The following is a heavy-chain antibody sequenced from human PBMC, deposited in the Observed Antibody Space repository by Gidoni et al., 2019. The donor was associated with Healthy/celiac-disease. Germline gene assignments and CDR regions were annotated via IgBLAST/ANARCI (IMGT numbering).Heavy chain of an antibody. V-gene: IGHV2-5*02. J-gene: IGHJ3*02. Sequence: QITLKESGPTLVKPTQTLTLTCTFSGFSLSTSGVGVGWIRQPPGKALEWLALIYWDDDKRYSPSLKSRLTITKDTSKNQVVLTMTNMDPVDTATYYCAHSSRYCSSTSCYIGAFDIWGQGTMVTVSS. D-gene: IGHD2-2*02. CDR1: GFSLSTSGVG. CDR2: IYWDDDK. CDR3: AHSSRYCSSTSCYIGAFDI.